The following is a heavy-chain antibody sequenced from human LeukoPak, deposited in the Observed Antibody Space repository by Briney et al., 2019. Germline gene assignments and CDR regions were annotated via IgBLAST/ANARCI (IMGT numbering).Heavy chain of an antibody. CDR3: ARHPPFLQRPPAFDY. Sequence: GESLKISCKGSGYRFNAYWISWVRQMPGKGLEWMGRIDPSDSYTNYSPSFQGHVTISADKSISTAYLQWSSLKASDTAMYYCARHPPFLQRPPAFDYWGQGTLVTVSS. CDR1: GYRFNAYW. V-gene: IGHV5-10-1*01. D-gene: IGHD1-1*01. J-gene: IGHJ4*02. CDR2: IDPSDSYT.